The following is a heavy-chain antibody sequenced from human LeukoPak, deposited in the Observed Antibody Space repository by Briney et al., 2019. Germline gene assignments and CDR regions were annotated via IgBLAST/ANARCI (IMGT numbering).Heavy chain of an antibody. V-gene: IGHV4-59*12. Sequence: SETLSLTCTVSDDSITIYYWSWIRQPPGKGLEWIGYIDHTGITNYNPSLNSRVTISRDTSKNHFSLKLMSVTAADTAVYYCATDAGSGSYYNVFPPHYWGQGTLVTVSS. J-gene: IGHJ4*02. D-gene: IGHD3-10*01. CDR2: IDHTGIT. CDR1: DDSITIYY. CDR3: ATDAGSGSYYNVFPPHY.